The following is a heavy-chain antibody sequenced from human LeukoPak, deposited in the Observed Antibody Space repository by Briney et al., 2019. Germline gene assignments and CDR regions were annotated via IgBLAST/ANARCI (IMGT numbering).Heavy chain of an antibody. CDR1: GGSISSYY. Sequence: NTSETLSLTCTVSGGSISSYYWSWIRQPPGKGLEWIAYIYYSGSTNYNPSLKSRVTISVDTSKNQFSLKLSSVTAADTAVYYCARHPPKSFFDYWGQGTLVTVSS. J-gene: IGHJ4*02. CDR3: ARHPPKSFFDY. V-gene: IGHV4-59*08. CDR2: IYYSGST. D-gene: IGHD1-26*01.